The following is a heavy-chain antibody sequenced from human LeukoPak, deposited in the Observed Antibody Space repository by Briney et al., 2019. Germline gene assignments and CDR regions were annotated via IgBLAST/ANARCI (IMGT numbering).Heavy chain of an antibody. Sequence: SETLSLTCTVSGDSISSYYWSWIRQSPGKGLEWIGYLPYSGSKNYSPSLKSRVTISLDTSKNQFSLKMTSVTAADTAVYYCARDRGYGITDYWGQGTLVTVSS. J-gene: IGHJ4*02. CDR2: LPYSGSK. V-gene: IGHV4-59*01. D-gene: IGHD3-10*01. CDR1: GDSISSYY. CDR3: ARDRGYGITDY.